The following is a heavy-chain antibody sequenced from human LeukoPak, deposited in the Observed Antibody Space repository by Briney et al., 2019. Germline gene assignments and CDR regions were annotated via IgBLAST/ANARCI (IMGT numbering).Heavy chain of an antibody. D-gene: IGHD1-26*01. CDR3: ARDWDVDI. Sequence: GGSLRLSCAASGFTFSRYWMSWVRQAPGKGLGWVANIKQDGREKYYVDSVKGRFSISRDNAKNLVYLQMNSLRAEDTAVYYCARDWDVDIWGQGTMVTVSS. CDR1: GFTFSRYW. V-gene: IGHV3-7*01. J-gene: IGHJ3*02. CDR2: IKQDGREK.